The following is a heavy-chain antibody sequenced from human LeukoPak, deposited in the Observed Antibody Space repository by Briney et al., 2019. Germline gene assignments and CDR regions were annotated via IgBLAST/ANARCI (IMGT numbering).Heavy chain of an antibody. V-gene: IGHV3-23*01. D-gene: IGHD3-10*01. CDR3: AEEAYGSGSYRGILHY. J-gene: IGHJ4*02. Sequence: GGSLRLSCAASGFTFSSYAMSWVRQAPGKGLEWVSAISGSGGSTYYAGSVKGRFTISRDNSKNTLYLQMNSLRAEDTAVYYCAEEAYGSGSYRGILHYWGQGTLVTVSS. CDR2: ISGSGGST. CDR1: GFTFSSYA.